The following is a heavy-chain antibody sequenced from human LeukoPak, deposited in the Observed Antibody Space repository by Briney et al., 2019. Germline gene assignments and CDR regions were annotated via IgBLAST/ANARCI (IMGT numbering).Heavy chain of an antibody. V-gene: IGHV1-46*01. J-gene: IGHJ4*02. D-gene: IGHD6-13*01. CDR2: ITTSGGST. CDR1: GYSFTSYY. CDR3: ARVRTVATVGPDFDY. Sequence: GASVKVSCKASGYSFTSYYIHWVRQARGQGLEWMGVITTSGGSTSYAQNFQGRVTMTRDTSTNTVYMELTSLGSEDTAMYYCARVRTVATVGPDFDYWGQGTLVTVSS.